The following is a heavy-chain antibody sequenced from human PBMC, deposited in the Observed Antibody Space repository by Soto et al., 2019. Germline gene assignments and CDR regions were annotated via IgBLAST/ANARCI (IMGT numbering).Heavy chain of an antibody. J-gene: IGHJ4*02. Sequence: QVQLVQSGTEVKKPGSSVKVSCKASGDAFNTYTISWVRQAPGQGLEWMGRIIPLLGMADYAQKFQGRVTITADTSTRTAYMDLICLRSEDTAVYYCGRANIGSNQGFDYWGQGTLVTVSS. V-gene: IGHV1-69*02. CDR1: GDAFNTYT. D-gene: IGHD1-26*01. CDR2: IIPLLGMA. CDR3: GRANIGSNQGFDY.